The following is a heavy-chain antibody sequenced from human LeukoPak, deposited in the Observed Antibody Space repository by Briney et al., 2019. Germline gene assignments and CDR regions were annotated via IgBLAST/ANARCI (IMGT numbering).Heavy chain of an antibody. CDR1: GFTFSNAW. CDR3: TTGRGRLWFGELLTY. CDR2: IKSKTDGGTT. V-gene: IGHV3-15*01. D-gene: IGHD3-10*01. J-gene: IGHJ4*02. Sequence: NPGGSLRLSCAASGFTFSNAWMGWVRQAPGKGLEWVGRIKSKTDGGTTDYAAPVKGRFTISRDDSKNTLYLQMNSLKTEDTAVYYCTTGRGRLWFGELLTYWGQGTLVTVSS.